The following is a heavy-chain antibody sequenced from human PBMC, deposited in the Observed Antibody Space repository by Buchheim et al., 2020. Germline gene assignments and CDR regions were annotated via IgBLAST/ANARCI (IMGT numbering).Heavy chain of an antibody. CDR1: GFTFSSYW. Sequence: VQLVESGGGLVQPGGSLRLSCAASGFTFSSYWMSWVRQAPGKGLEWVANIKQDGSEKYYVDSVKGRFTISRDNAKNSLYLQMNSLRAEDTAVYYCARDTRDFWSGYYYYYGMDVWGQGTT. CDR3: ARDTRDFWSGYYYYYGMDV. CDR2: IKQDGSEK. V-gene: IGHV3-7*01. D-gene: IGHD3-3*01. J-gene: IGHJ6*02.